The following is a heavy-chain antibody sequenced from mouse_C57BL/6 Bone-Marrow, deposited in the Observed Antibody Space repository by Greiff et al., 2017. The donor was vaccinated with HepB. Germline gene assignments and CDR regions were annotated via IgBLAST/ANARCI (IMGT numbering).Heavy chain of an antibody. J-gene: IGHJ1*03. Sequence: EVQGVESGGGLVQPGGSLKLSCAASGFTFSDYYMYWVRQTPEKRLEWVAYISNGGGSTYYPDTVKGRFTISRDNAKNTLYLQMSRLKSEDTAMYYWARQYYYGSSYGYFDVWGTGTTVTVSS. CDR3: ARQYYYGSSYGYFDV. V-gene: IGHV5-12*01. CDR2: ISNGGGST. CDR1: GFTFSDYY. D-gene: IGHD1-1*01.